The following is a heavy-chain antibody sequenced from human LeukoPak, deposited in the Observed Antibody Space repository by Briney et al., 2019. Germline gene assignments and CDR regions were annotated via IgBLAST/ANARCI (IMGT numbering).Heavy chain of an antibody. J-gene: IGHJ4*02. D-gene: IGHD2-15*01. CDR2: ISAYNGNA. V-gene: IGHV1-18*01. CDR3: ARVGEYCSGDSCLDY. Sequence: ASVKVSCKASGGTYSSYAISWVRQAPGQGLEWMGWISAYNGNADYAQKFQGRVTMTTDTSTSIGYMELRTLRSDDTAVYYCARVGEYCSGDSCLDYWGQGTLVTVSS. CDR1: GGTYSSYA.